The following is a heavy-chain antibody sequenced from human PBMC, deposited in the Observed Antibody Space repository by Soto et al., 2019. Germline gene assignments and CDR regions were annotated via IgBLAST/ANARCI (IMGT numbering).Heavy chain of an antibody. CDR3: ARPTDSYDSSGPPAY. D-gene: IGHD3-22*01. J-gene: IGHJ4*02. Sequence: EVQLVESGGGLVQPGGSLRLSCAASGFTFSTYSMHWVRQAPGKGLEWVSYISSSRRTIFYTDSVQGRFTVSRDNAKNSMYLQLNSLRAEDTAVYYCARPTDSYDSSGPPAYWGQGTLVTGSS. V-gene: IGHV3-48*01. CDR2: ISSSRRTI. CDR1: GFTFSTYS.